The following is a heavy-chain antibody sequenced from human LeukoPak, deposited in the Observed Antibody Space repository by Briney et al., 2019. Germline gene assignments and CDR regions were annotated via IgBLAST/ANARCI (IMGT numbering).Heavy chain of an antibody. D-gene: IGHD5-18*01. J-gene: IGHJ4*01. Sequence: SQTLSPTCTVSGGSISSGHYSWSWIRQPPGQGLEWIGYIYYSGSTYYNPSLKSRVTISVDTSQKQFSLKLNSVTAADTAVYYCARAKSQRGYTYGPHTYFYYWGQGTLVTVSS. CDR3: ARAKSQRGYTYGPHTYFYY. CDR1: GGSISSGHYS. V-gene: IGHV4-30-4*01. CDR2: IYYSGST.